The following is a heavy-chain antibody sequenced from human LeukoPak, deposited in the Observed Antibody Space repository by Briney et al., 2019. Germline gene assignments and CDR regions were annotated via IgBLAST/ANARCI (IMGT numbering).Heavy chain of an antibody. CDR1: GYSISNGYY. J-gene: IGHJ4*02. CDR2: IYHSGST. V-gene: IGHV4-38-2*02. Sequence: KPSETLSLTCTVSGYSISNGYYWGWIRQAPGKGLEWIGTIYHSGSTYYNPSLKSRVTISVDTSKNQFSLKLSSVTAADTAVYYCARDRGTWNDDGFDYWGQGTLVTVSS. D-gene: IGHD1-1*01. CDR3: ARDRGTWNDDGFDY.